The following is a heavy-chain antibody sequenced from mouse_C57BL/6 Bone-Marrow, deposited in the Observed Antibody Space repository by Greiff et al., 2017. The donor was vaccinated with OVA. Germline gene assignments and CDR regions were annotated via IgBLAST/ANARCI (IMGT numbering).Heavy chain of an antibody. CDR1: GYTFTDYN. J-gene: IGHJ2*01. Sequence: EVKLQESGPELVKPGASVKMSCKASGYTFTDYNMHWVKQSHGKSLEWIGYINPNNGGTSYNQKFKGKATLTVNKSSSTAYMELRSLTSEDSAVYYCARNYDGYYVYYFDYWGQGTTLTVSS. CDR2: INPNNGGT. CDR3: ARNYDGYYVYYFDY. V-gene: IGHV1-22*01. D-gene: IGHD2-3*01.